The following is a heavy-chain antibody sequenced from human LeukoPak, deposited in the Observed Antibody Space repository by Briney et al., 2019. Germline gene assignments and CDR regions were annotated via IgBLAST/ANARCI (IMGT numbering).Heavy chain of an antibody. V-gene: IGHV3-21*01. CDR1: GFTFSTYS. CDR2: ISSGGSYI. D-gene: IGHD5-24*01. Sequence: GGSLRLSCAASGFTFSTYSMNWVRQAPGKGLEWFSSISSGGSYIYYADSVKGRFPISRDNAKNSLYLEMNSRRAEDTAVYYCARGRDGYNFQSDYWGQGTLVTVSS. J-gene: IGHJ4*02. CDR3: ARGRDGYNFQSDY.